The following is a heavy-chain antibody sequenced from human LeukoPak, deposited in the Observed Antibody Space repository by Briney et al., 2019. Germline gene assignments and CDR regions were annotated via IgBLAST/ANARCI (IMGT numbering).Heavy chain of an antibody. CDR3: ARKPIINNAWYYFDY. D-gene: IGHD1/OR15-1a*01. CDR1: GGFINSSSYH. Sequence: SSETLFLTCTVSGGFINSSSYHWGWIRQPPGKGLEWIGSIYYSGTTYYNPSLKSRVTISVDTSKNQFSLKLSSVTAADTAVYYCARKPIINNAWYYFDYWGQGTLVTVSS. CDR2: IYYSGTT. V-gene: IGHV4-39*07. J-gene: IGHJ4*02.